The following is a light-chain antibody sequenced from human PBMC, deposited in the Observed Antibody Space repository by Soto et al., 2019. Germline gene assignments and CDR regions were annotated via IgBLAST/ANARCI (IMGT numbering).Light chain of an antibody. V-gene: IGKV1-5*03. CDR3: QHYNIYSEA. CDR1: QTISSW. CDR2: KAS. Sequence: DIQMTQSPSTLSGSVGDRVTITCRASQTISSWLAWYQQKPGKAPKLLIYKASTLKSGVPSRFSGSGSGTEFTLTISSLQPDDFATYYCQHYNIYSEAFGQGTKVDLK. J-gene: IGKJ1*01.